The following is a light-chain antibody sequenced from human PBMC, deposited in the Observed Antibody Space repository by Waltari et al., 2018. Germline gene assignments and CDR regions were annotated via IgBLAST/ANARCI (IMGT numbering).Light chain of an antibody. J-gene: IGKJ1*01. V-gene: IGKV1-39*01. CDR2: PAS. CDR3: QQSYSAPWT. CDR1: QSISSY. Sequence: DIQMTQSPSSLSASVGDRVTITCRASQSISSYLNWYQQKPGKAPKLLIYPASSLQSGVPSRFSGSGSGTDFTLTISSPQPEDFATYYCQQSYSAPWTFGQGTKVGIK.